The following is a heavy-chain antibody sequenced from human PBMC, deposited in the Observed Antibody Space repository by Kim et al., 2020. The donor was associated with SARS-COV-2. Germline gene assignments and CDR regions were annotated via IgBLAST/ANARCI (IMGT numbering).Heavy chain of an antibody. CDR2: IIPIFGTA. J-gene: IGHJ6*02. D-gene: IGHD4-4*01. CDR3: ATRGTTVTTVILYYYYGMDV. Sequence: SVKVSCKASGGTFSSYAISWVRQAPGQGLEWMGGIIPIFGTANYAQKFQGRVTITADESTSTAYMELSSLRSEDTAVYYCATRGTTVTTVILYYYYGMDVWGQGTTVTVSS. CDR1: GGTFSSYA. V-gene: IGHV1-69*13.